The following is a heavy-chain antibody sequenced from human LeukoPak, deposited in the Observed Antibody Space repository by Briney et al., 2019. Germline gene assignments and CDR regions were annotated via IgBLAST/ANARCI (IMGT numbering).Heavy chain of an antibody. Sequence: PSETLSLTCTVSGGSISSGDYYWSWLRQPPGKGLEWIGYIYYSGSTYYNPSLKSRVTISVDTSKNQFSLKLSSVTAADTAVYYCAREAVVVPALDYWGQGTLVTVSS. J-gene: IGHJ4*02. CDR2: IYYSGST. CDR1: GGSISSGDYY. CDR3: AREAVVVPALDY. D-gene: IGHD2-2*01. V-gene: IGHV4-30-4*01.